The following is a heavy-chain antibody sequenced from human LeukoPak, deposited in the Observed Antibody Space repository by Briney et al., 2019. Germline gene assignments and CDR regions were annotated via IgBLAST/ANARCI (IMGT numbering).Heavy chain of an antibody. CDR2: ISGSGGST. CDR3: EEDKGDTYYYDSSGYYNY. Sequence: GGSLRLSCAASGFTFSSYAMSWVRQAPGKGLEWVSAISGSGGSTYYADSVKGRFTISRDNSKNTLYLQMNSLRAEDTAVYYCEEDKGDTYYYDSSGYYNYWGQGTLVTVSS. J-gene: IGHJ4*02. CDR1: GFTFSSYA. D-gene: IGHD3-22*01. V-gene: IGHV3-23*01.